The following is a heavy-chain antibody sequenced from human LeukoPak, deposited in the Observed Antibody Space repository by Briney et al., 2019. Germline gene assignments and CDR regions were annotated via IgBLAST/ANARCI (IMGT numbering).Heavy chain of an antibody. CDR2: INHSGST. CDR3: TGYKVGTFDHS. J-gene: IGHJ4*02. CDR1: GGSFSGYY. Sequence: PSETLSLTCAVYGGSFSGYYWSWIRQPPGRGLERIGEINHSGSTNYNPSLKSRVTISVDTSKNQFSLKLSSVTAADTAVYYCTGYKVGTFDHSWGQGTLVTVSS. V-gene: IGHV4-34*01. D-gene: IGHD5-12*01.